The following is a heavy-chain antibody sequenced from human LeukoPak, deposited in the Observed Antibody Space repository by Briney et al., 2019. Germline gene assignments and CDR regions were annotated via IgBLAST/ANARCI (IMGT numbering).Heavy chain of an antibody. Sequence: GASVKVSCKASGYTFTDYCMHWVRQAPGQRLEWMGWINPNSGGTNYAQMFQGRVTMTRDTSITTSYMELSRLTSDDTAVYYCARDVTNWGGVDYWGQGTLVTVSS. CDR1: GYTFTDYC. D-gene: IGHD7-27*01. CDR2: INPNSGGT. J-gene: IGHJ4*02. CDR3: ARDVTNWGGVDY. V-gene: IGHV1-2*02.